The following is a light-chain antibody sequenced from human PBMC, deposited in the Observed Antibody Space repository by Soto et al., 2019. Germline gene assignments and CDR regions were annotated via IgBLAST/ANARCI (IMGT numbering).Light chain of an antibody. J-gene: IGKJ5*01. CDR2: GAS. Sequence: EIVLTQSPATLSLSPGERATLSCRSSQSVSSYLAWYQQKPGQAPRLLIYGASDRATGTPDRFSGSGPGTDFTLTISRLEPEDSAVYYCQQFDDSVTFGQGTRLEIK. CDR1: QSVSSY. CDR3: QQFDDSVT. V-gene: IGKV3-11*01.